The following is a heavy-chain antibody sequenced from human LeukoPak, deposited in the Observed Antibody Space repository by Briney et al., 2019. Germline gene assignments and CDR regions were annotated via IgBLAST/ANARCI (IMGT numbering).Heavy chain of an antibody. D-gene: IGHD6-13*01. CDR2: MYYSGTT. CDR1: GSSINIYS. Sequence: PSETLSLTCTVSGSSINIYSWNWIRQSPEKGLEWIAYMYYSGTTNYNPSLENRAAISLDLSRHQFSLRLRSVTAADTAVYYCAMRYSSSWSRDGFDIWGQGTVVTVSS. V-gene: IGHV4-59*12. J-gene: IGHJ3*02. CDR3: AMRYSSSWSRDGFDI.